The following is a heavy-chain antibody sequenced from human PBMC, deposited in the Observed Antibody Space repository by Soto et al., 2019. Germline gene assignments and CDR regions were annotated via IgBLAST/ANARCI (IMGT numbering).Heavy chain of an antibody. CDR2: ISGDTATT. D-gene: IGHD6-19*01. CDR3: AKPLQQWLLQGSGVDV. V-gene: IGHV3-23*01. Sequence: GGSLRLSCAASGFSFSEYSMTWVRQAPGKGLQWVSAISGDTATTHYADSVKGRFTISRDNSRDTLYLQMNSLRVEDTAIYYCAKPLQQWLLQGSGVDVWGPGTTVTVSS. CDR1: GFSFSEYS. J-gene: IGHJ6*02.